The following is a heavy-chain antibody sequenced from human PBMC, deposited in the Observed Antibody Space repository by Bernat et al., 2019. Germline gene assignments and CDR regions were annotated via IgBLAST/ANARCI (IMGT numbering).Heavy chain of an antibody. Sequence: EVQLVESGGGLVQPGRSLRLSCAASGFIFDDYAMPWVRQAQGKGLEVASGISWNSGSIGYANSVKGRFTISRDNAQNSLYLQMNSLRAEDTALYYCAKEAAAGTDHYYYYGMDVWGQGTTVTVSS. CDR1: GFIFDDYA. CDR2: ISWNSGSI. V-gene: IGHV3-9*01. J-gene: IGHJ6*02. D-gene: IGHD6-13*01. CDR3: AKEAAAGTDHYYYYGMDV.